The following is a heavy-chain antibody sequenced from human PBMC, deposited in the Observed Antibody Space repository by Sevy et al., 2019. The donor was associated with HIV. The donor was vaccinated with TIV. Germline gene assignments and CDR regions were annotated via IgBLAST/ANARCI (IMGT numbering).Heavy chain of an antibody. CDR2: INPNSGGT. Sequence: ASVKVSCKASGYTFTGYYMHWVRQAPGQGLEWMGWINPNSGGTNYAQKFQGRVTMTRDTSISTAYMELSRLGSDETAVYYCASFKITGTNFELLWFGELLPEFDYWGQGTLVTVSS. D-gene: IGHD3-10*01. V-gene: IGHV1-2*02. J-gene: IGHJ4*02. CDR1: GYTFTGYY. CDR3: ASFKITGTNFELLWFGELLPEFDY.